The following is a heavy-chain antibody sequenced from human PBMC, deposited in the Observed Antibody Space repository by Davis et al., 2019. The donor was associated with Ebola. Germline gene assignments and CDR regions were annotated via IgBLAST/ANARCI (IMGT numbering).Heavy chain of an antibody. Sequence: GGSLRLSCAASGFTFSSYWMSWVRQAPGKGLEWVANIKQDGSEKYYVDSVKGRFTISRDNVKNSLYLQMNSLRAEDTAVYYCAKDETDYDFWSGYWNVWGQGTTVTVSS. CDR2: IKQDGSEK. CDR3: AKDETDYDFWSGYWNV. J-gene: IGHJ6*02. V-gene: IGHV3-7*01. CDR1: GFTFSSYW. D-gene: IGHD3-3*01.